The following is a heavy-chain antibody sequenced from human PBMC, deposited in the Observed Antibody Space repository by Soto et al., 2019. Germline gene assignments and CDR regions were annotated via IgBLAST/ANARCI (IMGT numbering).Heavy chain of an antibody. CDR3: AIFSLRYIAAPTGFDP. D-gene: IGHD6-6*01. CDR1: GGTFSSYA. J-gene: IGHJ5*02. V-gene: IGHV1-69*06. Sequence: SVKVSCKASGGTFSSYAVSWVRQAPGQGLEWMGGIIPIFGTANYAQKFQGRVTITADKSTSTAYMELSSLRSEDTAVYYCAIFSLRYIAAPTGFDPWGQGTLVTVSS. CDR2: IIPIFGTA.